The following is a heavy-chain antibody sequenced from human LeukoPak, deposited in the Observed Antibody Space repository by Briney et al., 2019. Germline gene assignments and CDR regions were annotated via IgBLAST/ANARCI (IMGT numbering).Heavy chain of an antibody. CDR2: IYTSGST. Sequence: SETLSLTCTVSGGSASSGSYYWNWIRQPAGKGLEWIGRIYTSGSTNYNPSLKTRVSISVDTSKNQFSLNLSSVTAADTAVYYCARDSFGGVSATWNAFDIWGQGTMVTVSS. J-gene: IGHJ3*02. V-gene: IGHV4-61*02. CDR3: ARDSFGGVSATWNAFDI. CDR1: GGSASSGSYY. D-gene: IGHD2-15*01.